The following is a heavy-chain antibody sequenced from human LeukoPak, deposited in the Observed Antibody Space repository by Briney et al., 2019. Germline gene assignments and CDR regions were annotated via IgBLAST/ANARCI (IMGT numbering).Heavy chain of an antibody. CDR2: INHSGST. Sequence: SETLSLSCAVSGGSFSGYYWSWIRQPPGKGLEWVGEINHSGSTNYYPSRKSRVTISVNTSKNQFSLKLSSVAAADTAVYYCGAYRLPDSFDYWGQGTLVTVSS. D-gene: IGHD4-11*01. CDR3: GAYRLPDSFDY. J-gene: IGHJ4*02. CDR1: GGSFSGYY. V-gene: IGHV4-34*01.